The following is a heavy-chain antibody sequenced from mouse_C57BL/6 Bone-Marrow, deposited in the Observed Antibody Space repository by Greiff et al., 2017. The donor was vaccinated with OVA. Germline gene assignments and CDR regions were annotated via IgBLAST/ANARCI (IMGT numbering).Heavy chain of an antibody. Sequence: EVKLVESGGDLVKPGGSLKLSCAASGFTFSSYGMSWVRQTPDKRLEWVATISSGGSYTYYPDSVKGRFTISRDNAKNTLYLQMSSLKSEDTAMYYCARQRITTVVAFDYWGQGTTLTVSS. V-gene: IGHV5-6*01. CDR3: ARQRITTVVAFDY. CDR1: GFTFSSYG. J-gene: IGHJ2*01. D-gene: IGHD1-1*01. CDR2: ISSGGSYT.